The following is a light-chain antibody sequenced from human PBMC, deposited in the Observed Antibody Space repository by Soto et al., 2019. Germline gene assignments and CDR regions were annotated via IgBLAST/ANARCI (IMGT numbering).Light chain of an antibody. V-gene: IGKV1-5*03. CDR1: QSISSR. Sequence: DIQMTQSPSTLSASVGDRVTISCRATQSISSRLAWYQQKPGKAPKLLIYQASSLESEVPSRFSGSGSGTEFALTISSLQPDDFETYHCQQYNSYCDTFGQGTKLEIK. CDR2: QAS. J-gene: IGKJ2*01. CDR3: QQYNSYCDT.